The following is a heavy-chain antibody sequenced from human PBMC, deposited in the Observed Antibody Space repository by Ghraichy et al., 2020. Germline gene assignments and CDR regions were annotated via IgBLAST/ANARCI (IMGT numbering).Heavy chain of an antibody. J-gene: IGHJ5*02. D-gene: IGHD2-15*01. CDR3: ARHRPAVAAPGGGWFDP. Sequence: SETLSLTCTVSGGSISSSSYYWGWIRQPPGKGLEWIGSIYYSGSTYYNPSLKSRVTISVDTSKNQFSLKLSSVTAADTAVYYCARHRPAVAAPGGGWFDPWGQGTLVTVSS. V-gene: IGHV4-39*01. CDR1: GGSISSSSYY. CDR2: IYYSGST.